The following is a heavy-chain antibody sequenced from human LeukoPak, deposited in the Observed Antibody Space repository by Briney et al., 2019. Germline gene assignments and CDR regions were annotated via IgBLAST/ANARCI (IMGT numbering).Heavy chain of an antibody. CDR1: GFTFSSYA. J-gene: IGHJ4*02. CDR3: AKDPWFGEHLPDY. CDR2: ISGSGGST. Sequence: GGSLRLSCAASGFTFSSYAMSWVRQAPGKGLEWVSAISGSGGSTYYAGSVKGRFTISRDNSKNTLYLQMNSLRAEDTAVYYCAKDPWFGEHLPDYWGQGTLVTVSS. V-gene: IGHV3-23*01. D-gene: IGHD3-10*01.